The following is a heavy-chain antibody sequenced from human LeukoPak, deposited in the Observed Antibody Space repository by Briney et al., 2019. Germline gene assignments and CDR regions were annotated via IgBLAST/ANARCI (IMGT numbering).Heavy chain of an antibody. V-gene: IGHV3-48*03. CDR3: ARGGLTYYYGSGSLRNDY. CDR2: ISSSGSTI. Sequence: GGSLRLSCAASGFTFSSYEMNWVRQAPGKGLEWVSYISSSGSTIYYADSVKGRFTISRDNAKNSLYLQMNSLRAEDTAVYYCARGGLTYYYGSGSLRNDYWGQGTLVTVSS. CDR1: GFTFSSYE. J-gene: IGHJ4*02. D-gene: IGHD3-10*01.